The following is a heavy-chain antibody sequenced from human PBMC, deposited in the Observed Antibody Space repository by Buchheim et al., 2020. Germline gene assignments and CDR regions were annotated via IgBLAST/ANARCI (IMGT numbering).Heavy chain of an antibody. V-gene: IGHV1-69*06. CDR3: AFGGWEGTTPAVFDY. CDR2: IIPIFGTG. D-gene: IGHD3-10*01. CDR1: GSMFSNYA. Sequence: QVQLVQSGAEVKKPGSSVKVSCKASGSMFSNYAISWVRQAPGQGLEWMGGIIPIFGTGNYAQKFHDRVTITADTSTTKAYMELSSLRSEDSAVYYCAFGGWEGTTPAVFDYWGQGT. J-gene: IGHJ4*02.